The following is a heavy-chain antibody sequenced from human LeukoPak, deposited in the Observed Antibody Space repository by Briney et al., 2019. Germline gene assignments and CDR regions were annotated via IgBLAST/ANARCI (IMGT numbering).Heavy chain of an antibody. J-gene: IGHJ4*02. V-gene: IGHV1-3*01. CDR1: GYTFTSYA. CDR2: INAGNGNT. Sequence: ASVKVSCKASGYTFTSYAMHWVRQAPGQRLEWMGWINAGNGNTKYSQKFQGRVTITRGTSASTAYMELSSLRSEDTAVYYCARTNYYDSSGGLEHFDYWGQGTLVTVSS. D-gene: IGHD3-22*01. CDR3: ARTNYYDSSGGLEHFDY.